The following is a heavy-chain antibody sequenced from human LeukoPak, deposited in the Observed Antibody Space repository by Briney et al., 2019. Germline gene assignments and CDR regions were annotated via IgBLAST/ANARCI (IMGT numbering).Heavy chain of an antibody. V-gene: IGHV3-53*01. Sequence: GGSLRLSCAASGFTVSSSYISWVRQAPGKGLEWVSVIYAGDSTYYADSVKGRFIISRDNSKNTVYLQMDSLRAEDTAVYYCARSYTRYDFWSGYTYQNYFDPWGQGTLVTVSS. D-gene: IGHD3-3*01. CDR3: ARSYTRYDFWSGYTYQNYFDP. CDR2: IYAGDST. CDR1: GFTVSSSY. J-gene: IGHJ5*02.